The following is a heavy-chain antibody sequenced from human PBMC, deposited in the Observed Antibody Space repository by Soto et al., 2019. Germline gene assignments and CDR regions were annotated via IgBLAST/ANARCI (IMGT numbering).Heavy chain of an antibody. Sequence: GSLRLSCAASGFTFSIYSMTWVRQAPGKGLEWVSTISSSSAYIYYPDSVKGRFTISRDNAKNSLFLQMNSLRTEDTAVYYCATDQLSLLKYDYWGQGTLVTVSS. CDR2: ISSSSAYI. CDR3: ATDQLSLLKYDY. V-gene: IGHV3-21*01. D-gene: IGHD1-1*01. J-gene: IGHJ4*02. CDR1: GFTFSIYS.